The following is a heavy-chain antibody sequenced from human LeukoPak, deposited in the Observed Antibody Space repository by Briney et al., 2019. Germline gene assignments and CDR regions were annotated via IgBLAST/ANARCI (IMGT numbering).Heavy chain of an antibody. Sequence: SETLPLTCIVSGGSLSSSRHYWSWIPHPPGKGLEWIGSINYSGNPHYNPSLKSRVIITVDTSKDQFSLKLSSVTAADTAVYYCARRGVGAAGYFDNWGQGTLVTVSS. D-gene: IGHD1-26*01. CDR1: GGSLSSSRHY. CDR3: ARRGVGAAGYFDN. J-gene: IGHJ4*02. CDR2: INYSGNP. V-gene: IGHV4-39*01.